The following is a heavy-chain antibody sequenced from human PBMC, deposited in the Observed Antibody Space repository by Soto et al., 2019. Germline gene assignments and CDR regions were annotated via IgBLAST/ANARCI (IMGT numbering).Heavy chain of an antibody. J-gene: IGHJ4*02. CDR2: ISGSSGST. CDR3: AKRAIDTMIVVYYFDY. CDR1: GFTFSSYA. V-gene: IGHV3-23*01. D-gene: IGHD3-22*01. Sequence: VQLLESGGGLVQPGGSLRLSCAASGFTFSSYAMTWVRQAPGKGLEWVPVISGSSGSTYYADSVKGRFIISRDNSKNTLYLQMNSLRAEDTAIYYCAKRAIDTMIVVYYFDYWGQGTPVTVSS.